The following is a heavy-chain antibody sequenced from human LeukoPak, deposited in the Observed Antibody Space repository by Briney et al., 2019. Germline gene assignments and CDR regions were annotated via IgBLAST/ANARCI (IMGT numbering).Heavy chain of an antibody. CDR1: GGSISSGDYS. Sequence: SETLSLTCAVSGGSISSGDYSWSWIRQPPGKGLEWIGYIYYTDSYYNPSLKSRVTISVDTSKNQFSLKLSSVTAADTAVYYCARVEVWFDPWGQGTLVTVSS. CDR3: ARVEVWFDP. J-gene: IGHJ5*02. CDR2: IYYTDS. V-gene: IGHV4-30-4*07.